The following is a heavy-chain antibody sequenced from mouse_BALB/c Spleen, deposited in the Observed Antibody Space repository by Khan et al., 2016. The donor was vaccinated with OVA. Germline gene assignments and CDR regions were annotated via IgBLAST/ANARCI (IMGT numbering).Heavy chain of an antibody. CDR1: GFSLTSYG. CDR2: IWAGGST. J-gene: IGHJ2*01. Sequence: VELVESGPGLVAPSQSLSITCTVSGFSLTSYGVHWVRQPPGKGLEWLGVIWAGGSTNYNSALMSRLSISKDNSKSQFFLKLNSLQTEDTTMYYCARLEDIWGQGTTLTGSS. V-gene: IGHV2-9*02. CDR3: ARLEDI. D-gene: IGHD1-3*01.